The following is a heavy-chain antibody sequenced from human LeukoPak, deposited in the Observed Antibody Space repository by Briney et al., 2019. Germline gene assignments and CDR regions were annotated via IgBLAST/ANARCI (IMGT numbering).Heavy chain of an antibody. CDR3: ARHGSGNTYFDY. D-gene: IGHD3-10*01. CDR1: GFTVSSNY. CDR2: IYSGGST. V-gene: IGHV3-53*01. Sequence: GGSLRLSCAASGFTVSSNYMSWVRQAPGKGLEWVSAIYSGGSTYYADSVKGRFTISRDNSKNTLYLQMNSLRAEDTAVYYCARHGSGNTYFDYWGQGTLVTVSS. J-gene: IGHJ4*02.